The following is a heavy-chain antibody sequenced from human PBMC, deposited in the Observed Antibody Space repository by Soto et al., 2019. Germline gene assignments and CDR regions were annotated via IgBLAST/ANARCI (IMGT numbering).Heavy chain of an antibody. CDR1: EFMLSNYA. Sequence: GSLRLSCAASEFMLSNYAMNWVRQAPGKGLEWVSAISGSGGITYYADSVKGRFTISRDNSKNTLYLQMNSLRAEDTAVYYCAKAEKSSAVAGYFDSRGQGTLVTVSS. V-gene: IGHV3-23*01. CDR2: ISGSGGIT. D-gene: IGHD6-19*01. J-gene: IGHJ4*02. CDR3: AKAEKSSAVAGYFDS.